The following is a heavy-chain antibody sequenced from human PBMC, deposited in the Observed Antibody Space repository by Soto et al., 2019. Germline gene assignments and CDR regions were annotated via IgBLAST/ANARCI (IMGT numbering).Heavy chain of an antibody. D-gene: IGHD3-22*01. V-gene: IGHV1-46*01. CDR3: ARVQFKATYYYDSSGSSFDY. Sequence: ASVKVSCKASGYTFTSYYMHWVRQAPGQGLEWMGMIKPTGGSTSYAQKFQGRVTMTTDASTSTVYMELSSLRAEDTAVYYCARVQFKATYYYDSSGSSFDYWGQGTLVTVSS. J-gene: IGHJ4*02. CDR1: GYTFTSYY. CDR2: IKPTGGST.